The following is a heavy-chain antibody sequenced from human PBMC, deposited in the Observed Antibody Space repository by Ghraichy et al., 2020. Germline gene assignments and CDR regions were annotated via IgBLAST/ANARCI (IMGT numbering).Heavy chain of an antibody. Sequence: GGSLRLSCKASGFPFSRYGMHWVRRAPGKGLEWVAVISYDGSNKYYAASVKGRFTISRDNSKNTLYLQMNSLRAEDTAVYYCARDIKSSSWSYYYYAMDVWGQGTTVTGS. CDR1: GFPFSRYG. D-gene: IGHD6-13*01. CDR2: ISYDGSNK. V-gene: IGHV3-30-3*01. J-gene: IGHJ6*02. CDR3: ARDIKSSSWSYYYYAMDV.